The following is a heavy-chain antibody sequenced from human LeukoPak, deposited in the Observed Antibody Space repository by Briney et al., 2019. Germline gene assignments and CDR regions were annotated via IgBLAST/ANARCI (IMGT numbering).Heavy chain of an antibody. D-gene: IGHD3-22*01. CDR3: TRDHYDSSGYYHFQH. V-gene: IGHV3-23*01. J-gene: IGHJ1*01. CDR1: GFTFSSYA. CDR2: ISGASGTT. Sequence: GGSLRLSCADSGFTFSSYAMTWVRQAPGKGLEWVSTISGASGTTYYADSVKGRFTISRDNSKNTLYLQMNSLRTEDTAVYYCTRDHYDSSGYYHFQHWGQGTLVTVSS.